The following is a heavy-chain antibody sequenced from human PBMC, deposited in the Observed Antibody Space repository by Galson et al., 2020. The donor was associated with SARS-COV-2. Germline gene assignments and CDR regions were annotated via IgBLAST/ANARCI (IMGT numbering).Heavy chain of an antibody. Sequence: SETLSLTCAVSGDSINSNYWWNCVRQPPGKRLEWIGKIYHRGNSNHNPSLESRVTISIDESKNQFSLKLDSVTAEDTAVYYCGRSDTLQRYLPIDLWGQGTLVTVSS. V-gene: IGHV4-4*02. CDR3: GRSDTLQRYLPIDL. CDR2: IYHRGNS. J-gene: IGHJ5*02. D-gene: IGHD1-20*01. CDR1: GDSINSNYW.